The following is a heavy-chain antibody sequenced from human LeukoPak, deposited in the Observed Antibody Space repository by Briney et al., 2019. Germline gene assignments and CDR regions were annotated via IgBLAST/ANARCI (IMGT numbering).Heavy chain of an antibody. CDR2: IIPILGIA. CDR1: GGTFSSYT. D-gene: IGHD6-19*01. Sequence: SVKVSCKASGGTFSSYTISWVRQAPGQGLEWMGRIIPILGIANYPQKFQGRVTITADKSTSTAYMELSSLRSEDTAVYYCAREGGRKAVAGTRSPYHWGQGTLVTVSS. J-gene: IGHJ4*02. CDR3: AREGGRKAVAGTRSPYH. V-gene: IGHV1-69*04.